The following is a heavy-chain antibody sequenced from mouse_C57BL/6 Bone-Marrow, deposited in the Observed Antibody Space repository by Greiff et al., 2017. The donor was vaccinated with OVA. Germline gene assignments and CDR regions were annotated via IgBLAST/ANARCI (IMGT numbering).Heavy chain of an antibody. CDR3: AREKRFAY. CDR2: ISSGSSTI. CDR1: GFTFSDYG. Sequence: EVQVVESGGGLVKPGGSLKLSCAASGFTFSDYGMHWVRQAPEKGLEWVAYISSGSSTIYYADTVKGRFTISRDNAKNTLFLQMTSLRSEDTAMYYCAREKRFAYWGQGTLVTVSA. V-gene: IGHV5-17*01. J-gene: IGHJ3*01.